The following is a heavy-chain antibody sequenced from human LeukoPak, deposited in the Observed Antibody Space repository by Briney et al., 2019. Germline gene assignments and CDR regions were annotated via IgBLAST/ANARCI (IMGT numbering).Heavy chain of an antibody. CDR1: GYSFSNYW. J-gene: IGHJ3*02. Sequence: GESLKISCKGSGYSFSNYWIGWVRQMPGKGLEWMGIIYPGDSDTRYSPSFQGQVTISADKSISTAYLQWSSLKASDTAVYHCASPYYYGSGSYYHAFDIWGQGTMVTVSS. D-gene: IGHD3-10*01. V-gene: IGHV5-51*01. CDR3: ASPYYYGSGSYYHAFDI. CDR2: IYPGDSDT.